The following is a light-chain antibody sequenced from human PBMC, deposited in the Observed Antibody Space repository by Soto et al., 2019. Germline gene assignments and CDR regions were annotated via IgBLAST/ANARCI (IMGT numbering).Light chain of an antibody. CDR3: QQYVSSVT. J-gene: IGKJ1*01. Sequence: EIVLTQSPGTLSLSPGERVILSCRASQSVSSSYVAWYQQKPGQAPRLLINVASSRATGIPDRFSGSGSGTDFPLTINRLEPEDFAVYYCQQYVSSVTFGQGTKVEIK. V-gene: IGKV3-20*01. CDR1: QSVSSSY. CDR2: VAS.